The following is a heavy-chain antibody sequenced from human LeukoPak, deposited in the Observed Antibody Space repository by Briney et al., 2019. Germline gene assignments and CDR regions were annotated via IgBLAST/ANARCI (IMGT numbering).Heavy chain of an antibody. V-gene: IGHV4-34*01. D-gene: IGHD4-11*01. Sequence: KTSETLSLTCAVSGGSFSGYWWCWIRQSPGTGLEWIGEISHSGETNYNPSFESRVSISLDTSKNQFSLHLSSVTAAATAVYYCVRTDYSLPWGQGTPVTVSS. CDR3: VRTDYSLP. CDR2: ISHSGET. CDR1: GGSFSGYW. J-gene: IGHJ5*02.